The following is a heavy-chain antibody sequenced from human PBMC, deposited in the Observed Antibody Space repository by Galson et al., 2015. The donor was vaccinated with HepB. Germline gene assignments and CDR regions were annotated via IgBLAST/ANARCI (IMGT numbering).Heavy chain of an antibody. CDR1: GFTFSSYA. Sequence: SLRLSCAASGFTFSSYAMSWVRQAPGKGLEWVSAISGSGGSTYYADSVKGRFTIPRDNSKNTLYLQMNSLRAEDTAVYYCAKDIWVGTIFGVVIIEGRGWFDPWGQGTLVTVSS. J-gene: IGHJ5*02. D-gene: IGHD3-3*01. V-gene: IGHV3-23*01. CDR2: ISGSGGST. CDR3: AKDIWVGTIFGVVIIEGRGWFDP.